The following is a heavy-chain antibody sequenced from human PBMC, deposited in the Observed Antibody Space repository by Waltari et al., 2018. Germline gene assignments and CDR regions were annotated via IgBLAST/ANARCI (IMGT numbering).Heavy chain of an antibody. CDR3: ARGGPLYYYGSGGAAFDI. V-gene: IGHV4-4*07. J-gene: IGHJ3*02. CDR1: GGSISSYY. CDR2: IYTSGST. Sequence: QVQLQESGPGLVKPSETLSLPCTVSGGSISSYYWRCIRQPAGKGLEWIGRIYTSGSTNYNPSLKSRVTMSVDTSKNQFSLKLSSVTAADTAVYYCARGGPLYYYGSGGAAFDIWGQGTMVTVSS. D-gene: IGHD3-10*01.